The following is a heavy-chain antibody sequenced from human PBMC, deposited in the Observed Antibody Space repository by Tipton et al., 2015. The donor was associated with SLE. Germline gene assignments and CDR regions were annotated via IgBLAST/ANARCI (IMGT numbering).Heavy chain of an antibody. Sequence: TLSLTCAVSGYSVSTAYYWGWIRQPPGKGLEWIGSILENKNTYYNPSLKSRVTISPDTSKNQFSLKLTSVTVADAAVYYCARDRGSGWPRGVYDFWGRGTKVSVSS. CDR1: GYSVSTAYY. CDR2: ILENKNT. CDR3: ARDRGSGWPRGVYDF. D-gene: IGHD6-19*01. V-gene: IGHV4-38-2*02. J-gene: IGHJ3*01.